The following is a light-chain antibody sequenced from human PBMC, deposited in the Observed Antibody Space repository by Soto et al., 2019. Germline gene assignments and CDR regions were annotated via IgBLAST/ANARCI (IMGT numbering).Light chain of an antibody. CDR1: QSISSY. V-gene: IGKV1-39*01. CDR2: AAV. Sequence: DIQMTQSPFSLSASVRDRVTITCRASQSISSYLNWYQQKPGKPPKLLIYAAVSLQSGIPSRFSAYGSGTDFTLTISSLQPEDFATYYCQQTYSSPQWTFGQGTKVDIK. J-gene: IGKJ1*01. CDR3: QQTYSSPQWT.